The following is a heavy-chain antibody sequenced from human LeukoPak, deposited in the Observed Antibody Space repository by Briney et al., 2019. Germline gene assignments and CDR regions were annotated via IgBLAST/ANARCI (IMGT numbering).Heavy chain of an antibody. CDR1: GYTLTELS. Sequence: ASVKVSCKVSGYTLTELSMHWVRQAPGKGLEWMGGFDPEDGETIYAQKFQGRVTMTEDTSTDTAYMELSSLRSEDTAVYYCATPPGYCSGGSCSGPAFDIWGQGTMVTVSS. V-gene: IGHV1-24*01. D-gene: IGHD2-15*01. CDR2: FDPEDGET. J-gene: IGHJ3*02. CDR3: ATPPGYCSGGSCSGPAFDI.